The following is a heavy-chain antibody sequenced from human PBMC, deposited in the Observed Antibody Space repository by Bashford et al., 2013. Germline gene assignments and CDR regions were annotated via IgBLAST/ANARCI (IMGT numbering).Heavy chain of an antibody. CDR1: GFIFSSYG. J-gene: IGHJ6*02. CDR3: ARVTARSLSVSYYGMDV. V-gene: IGHV3-33*01. Sequence: GGSLRLSCVTSGFIFSSYGMHWVRQAPGKGLEWVAVIWYDGSNKYYGDSVKGRFSIFRDNSKNTLYLQMNSLRVEDTAVYYCARVTARSLSVSYYGMDVWGQGTTVTVSS. D-gene: IGHD1-26*01. CDR2: IWYDGSNK.